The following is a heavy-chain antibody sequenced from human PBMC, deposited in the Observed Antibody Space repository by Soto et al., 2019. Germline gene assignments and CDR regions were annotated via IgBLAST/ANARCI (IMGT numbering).Heavy chain of an antibody. CDR1: GFTFSSYA. CDR3: AKDQGYSYGYRDY. V-gene: IGHV3-23*01. D-gene: IGHD5-18*01. CDR2: ISGSGGST. Sequence: VGSLRLSCAASGFTFSSYAMSWVRQAPGKGLEWVSAISGSGGSTYYADSVKGRFTISRDNSKNTLYLQMNSLRAEDTAVYYCAKDQGYSYGYRDYWGQGTLVTVSS. J-gene: IGHJ4*02.